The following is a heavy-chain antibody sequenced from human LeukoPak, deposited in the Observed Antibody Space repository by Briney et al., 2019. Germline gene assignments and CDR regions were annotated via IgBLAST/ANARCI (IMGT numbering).Heavy chain of an antibody. J-gene: IGHJ4*02. CDR3: ARDYSIAVAGTGNY. CDR1: GGTFSSYA. D-gene: IGHD6-19*01. CDR2: IIPIFGTA. Sequence: SVKVSCKASGGTFSSYAISWVRQAPGQGLEWMGGIIPIFGTANYAQKFQGRVTITADKSTSTAYMELRSLRSDDTAVYYCARDYSIAVAGTGNYWGQGTLVTVSS. V-gene: IGHV1-69*06.